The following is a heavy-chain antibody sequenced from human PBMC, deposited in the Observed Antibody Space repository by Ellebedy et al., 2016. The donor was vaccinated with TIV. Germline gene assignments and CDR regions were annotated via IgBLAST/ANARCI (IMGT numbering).Heavy chain of an antibody. CDR1: GFTFSNYW. D-gene: IGHD5-12*01. CDR2: IKQDGSEK. V-gene: IGHV3-7*03. CDR3: ARGGYGRPFDC. J-gene: IGHJ4*02. Sequence: GESLKISCAASGFTFSNYWMKWVRQAPGKGLEWVANIKQDGSEKYYVDSVKGRFTISRDNAKNLLFLQMNSLSVEDTAVYFCARGGYGRPFDCWGQGTLVTVS.